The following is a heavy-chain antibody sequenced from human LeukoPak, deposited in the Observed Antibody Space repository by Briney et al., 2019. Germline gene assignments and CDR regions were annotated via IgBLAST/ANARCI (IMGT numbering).Heavy chain of an antibody. J-gene: IGHJ4*02. CDR1: GFTFSSYA. CDR2: ISGSGGST. Sequence: GGSLRLSCAASGFTFSSYAMSWVRQAPGKGLEWVSAISGSGGSTYSADSVKGRFTISRDNSKNTLYLQMNSLRAEDTAVYYCAKEGSDYGGNPGYFDYWGQGTLVTVSS. D-gene: IGHD4-23*01. CDR3: AKEGSDYGGNPGYFDY. V-gene: IGHV3-23*01.